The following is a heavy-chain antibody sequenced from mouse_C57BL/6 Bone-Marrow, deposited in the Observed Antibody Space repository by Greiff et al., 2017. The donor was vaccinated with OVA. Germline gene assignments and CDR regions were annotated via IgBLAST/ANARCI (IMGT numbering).Heavy chain of an antibody. Sequence: QVQLQQSGAELVRPGTSVKMSCKASGYTFTNYWIGWAKQRPGHGLEWIGAIYPGGGYTNYNEKFKGKATLTADKSSSTAYMQFSSLTSEDSAIYYCARSYIWYFDVWGTGTTVTVSS. D-gene: IGHD1-3*01. V-gene: IGHV1-63*01. CDR3: ARSYIWYFDV. CDR2: IYPGGGYT. CDR1: GYTFTNYW. J-gene: IGHJ1*03.